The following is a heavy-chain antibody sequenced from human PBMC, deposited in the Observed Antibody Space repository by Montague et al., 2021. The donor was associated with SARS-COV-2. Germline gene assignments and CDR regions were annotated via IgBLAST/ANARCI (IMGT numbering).Heavy chain of an antibody. D-gene: IGHD3-16*02. Sequence: YLRLSCAASGFTFSNYDMNWVRQAPGKGPEWISYISTSAYTTSYAGSVKGRFTISRDNGKNSLYLQMNSLRVEDTAVYYCTRDYRSIVGEGLDIWGQGTKVTVSS. CDR2: ISTSAYTT. J-gene: IGHJ3*02. CDR3: TRDYRSIVGEGLDI. CDR1: GFTFSNYD. V-gene: IGHV3-48*03.